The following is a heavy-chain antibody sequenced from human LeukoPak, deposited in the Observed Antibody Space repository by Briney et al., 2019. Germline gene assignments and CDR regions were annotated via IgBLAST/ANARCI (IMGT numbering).Heavy chain of an antibody. J-gene: IGHJ4*02. Sequence: SETLSLTCTVSGGSISSSSYSWGWIRQPPGKGLEWIGSIYYSGSTYYNPSLKSRVTISVDTSKNQFSLKLSSVTAADTAVYYCARHXXVATLXYWGQXTLVTV. CDR3: ARHXXVATLXY. CDR2: IYYSGST. D-gene: IGHD5-12*01. CDR1: GGSISSSSYS. V-gene: IGHV4-39*01.